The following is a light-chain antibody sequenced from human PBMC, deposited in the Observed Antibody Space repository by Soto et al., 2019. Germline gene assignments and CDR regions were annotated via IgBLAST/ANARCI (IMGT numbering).Light chain of an antibody. J-gene: IGLJ3*02. CDR2: SIN. V-gene: IGLV1-47*02. CDR3: AAWDDSLSGPNWV. Sequence: QSVLPQPPSASGTPGQRVTLSCSGSGSNIGSNYVYWYQQLPGTAPKLLIYSINQRPSGVPDRFSGSKSGTSASLAISGLRSEDEADYYCAAWDDSLSGPNWVFGGGTKVTVL. CDR1: GSNIGSNY.